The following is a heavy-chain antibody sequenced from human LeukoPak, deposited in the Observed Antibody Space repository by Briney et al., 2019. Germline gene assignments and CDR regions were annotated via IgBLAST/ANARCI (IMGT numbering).Heavy chain of an antibody. J-gene: IGHJ5*02. CDR1: GYTLTELS. Sequence: GASVKVSCKVSGYTLTELSMHWVRQAPGKGLEWMGGFDPEDGETIYAQKFQGRVTMTEDTSTDTAYMELSSLRSEDTAVYYCATVRGLSGSFIRGNWLDPWGQGTLVTVSS. CDR3: ATVRGLSGSFIRGNWLDP. V-gene: IGHV1-24*01. D-gene: IGHD5-12*01. CDR2: FDPEDGET.